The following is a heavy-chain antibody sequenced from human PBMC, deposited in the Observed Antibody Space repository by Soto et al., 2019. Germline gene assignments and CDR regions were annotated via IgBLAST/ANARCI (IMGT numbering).Heavy chain of an antibody. CDR2: IDPSDSYT. J-gene: IGHJ6*02. D-gene: IGHD1-1*01. V-gene: IGHV5-10-1*01. CDR1: GYSFTSYW. CDR3: ARRKLEITTTKYYYYYGMDV. Sequence: GESLKISCKGSGYSFTSYWISWVRQMPGKGLEWMGRIDPSDSYTNYSPSFQGHVTISADKSISTAYLQWSSLRASDTAMYYCARRKLEITTTKYYYYYGMDVWGQGTTVTVSS.